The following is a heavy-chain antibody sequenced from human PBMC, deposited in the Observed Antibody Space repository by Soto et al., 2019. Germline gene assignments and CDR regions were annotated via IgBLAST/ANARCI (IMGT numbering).Heavy chain of an antibody. CDR3: AKDGGREGYFGNWFDP. CDR1: GYTFTSQN. J-gene: IGHJ5*02. Sequence: GASVKVSCKASGYTFTSQNMHWVRQAPGQGLEWMGVINPSIGTTDYAQKFQGRVTITADESTTTAYMELSSLRSDDTAVYYCAKDGGREGYFGNWFDPWGQGTLVTVSS. D-gene: IGHD2-15*01. CDR2: INPSIGTT. V-gene: IGHV1-46*01.